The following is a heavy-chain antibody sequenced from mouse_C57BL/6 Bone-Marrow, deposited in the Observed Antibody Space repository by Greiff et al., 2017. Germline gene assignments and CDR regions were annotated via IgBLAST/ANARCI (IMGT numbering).Heavy chain of an antibody. CDR1: GYAFSNSL. CDR3: TRKGDFDV. J-gene: IGHJ1*03. V-gene: IGHV1-54*01. CDR2: INPGSGGP. Sequence: QVQLQQSGAELVRPGTSVTVSCNASGYAFSNSLIEWVKQRPGQGLEWIGVINPGSGGPNYNEKSTGKATLTAGKASSTAYMKLSGLTSEDSAIYFCTRKGDFDVWGTGKTDTISS.